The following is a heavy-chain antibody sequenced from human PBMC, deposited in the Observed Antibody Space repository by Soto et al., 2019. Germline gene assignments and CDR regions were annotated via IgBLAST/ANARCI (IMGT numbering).Heavy chain of an antibody. J-gene: IGHJ6*03. D-gene: IGHD1-7*01. V-gene: IGHV1-18*01. Sequence: QVQLVQSGAEVKKPGASVKVSCKASGYTFTSDGISWVRQAPCQGLEWMGCISAYNGNTNYAQKLQGSVTMTTGTSTSTAYMELRILRSDDTAVYYCARGILRLELRSYYYSYMDVWGKGNTVTVSS. CDR1: GYTFTSDG. CDR2: ISAYNGNT. CDR3: ARGILRLELRSYYYSYMDV.